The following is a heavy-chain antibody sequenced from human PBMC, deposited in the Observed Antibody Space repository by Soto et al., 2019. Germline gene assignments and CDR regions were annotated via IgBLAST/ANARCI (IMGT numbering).Heavy chain of an antibody. CDR3: GRVAAAVRGAFDI. V-gene: IGHV4-34*01. Sequence: PSETLSLTCAVYGGSFSGYYWSWIRQPPGKGLEWIGEINHSGSTNYNPSLKSRVTISVDTSKNQFSLKLNSVTPEDTAVYYCGRVAAAVRGAFDIWGQGTMVTVSS. CDR1: GGSFSGYY. J-gene: IGHJ3*02. D-gene: IGHD6-13*01. CDR2: INHSGST.